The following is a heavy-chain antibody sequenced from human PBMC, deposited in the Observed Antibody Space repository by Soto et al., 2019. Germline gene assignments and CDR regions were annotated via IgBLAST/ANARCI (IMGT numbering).Heavy chain of an antibody. V-gene: IGHV3-30*18. CDR2: ISYDGSNK. CDR1: GFTFSSYG. D-gene: IGHD3-22*01. J-gene: IGHJ4*02. Sequence: GGSLRLSCAASGFTFSSYGMHWVRQAPGKGLEWVAVISYDGSNKYYADSVKGRFTISRDNSKNTLYLQMNSLRAEDTAVYYCAKPTRYYDSSGNYFDYWGQGTLVTVSS. CDR3: AKPTRYYDSSGNYFDY.